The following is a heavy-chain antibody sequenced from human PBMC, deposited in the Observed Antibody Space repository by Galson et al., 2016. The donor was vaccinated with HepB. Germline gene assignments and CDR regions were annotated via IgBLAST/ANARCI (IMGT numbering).Heavy chain of an antibody. CDR3: ARVLSTFRRQQLGLDL. V-gene: IGHV3-30*04. CDR1: GFTSSTYD. CDR2: ISYDGSHK. J-gene: IGHJ5*02. Sequence: SLRLSCAASGFTSSTYDMHWVRQAPGKGLELVAVISYDGSHKYYADSVKGRFTIFRDNSEDTLYLQINSLRPEDTAVYYCARVLSTFRRQQLGLDLWGQGTLVTVSS. D-gene: IGHD6-13*01.